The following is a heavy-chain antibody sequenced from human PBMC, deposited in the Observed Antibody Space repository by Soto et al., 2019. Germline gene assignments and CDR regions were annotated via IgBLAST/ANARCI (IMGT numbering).Heavy chain of an antibody. Sequence: SETLSLTCTVSGGSISSYYWSWIRQPAGKGLEWIGRIYTSGSTNYNPSLKSRVTMSVDTSKNQFSLNLSSVTAAADTAVYYCARDRITLANDAFDIWGQGTMVTDSS. CDR3: ARDRITLANDAFDI. CDR2: IYTSGST. CDR1: GGSISSYY. J-gene: IGHJ3*02. V-gene: IGHV4-4*07. D-gene: IGHD3-10*01.